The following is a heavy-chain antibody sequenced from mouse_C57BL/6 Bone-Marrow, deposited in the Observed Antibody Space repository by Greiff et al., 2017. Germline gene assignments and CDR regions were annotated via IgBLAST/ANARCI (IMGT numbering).Heavy chain of an antibody. CDR3: TTSYYYGSSPWYFDV. V-gene: IGHV14-1*01. Sequence: VQLQQSGAELVRPGASVKLSCTASGFNIKDYYMHWVKQRPEQGLEWIGRIDPEDGDTEYAPKFQGKATMTADTSSNTAYLQLSSLTSEDTAVYYGTTSYYYGSSPWYFDVWGTGTTVTVSS. CDR1: GFNIKDYY. D-gene: IGHD1-1*01. J-gene: IGHJ1*03. CDR2: IDPEDGDT.